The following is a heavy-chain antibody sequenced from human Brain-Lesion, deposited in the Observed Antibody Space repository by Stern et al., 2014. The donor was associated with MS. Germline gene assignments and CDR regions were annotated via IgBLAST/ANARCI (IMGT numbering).Heavy chain of an antibody. CDR2: IYYSGNT. Sequence: VQLEESGPGLVKPSETLSLTCTVAGGSVSSTSYAWAWIRQPPGKGLEWIGTIYYSGNTYYSPSLKSRLTISPATSKNQFSLQLRSVTAADTAVYYCAGEEDIRYCSGGSCTGNWFDPWGQGTLVTVSS. V-gene: IGHV4-39*01. D-gene: IGHD2-15*01. CDR3: AGEEDIRYCSGGSCTGNWFDP. CDR1: GGSVSSTSYA. J-gene: IGHJ5*02.